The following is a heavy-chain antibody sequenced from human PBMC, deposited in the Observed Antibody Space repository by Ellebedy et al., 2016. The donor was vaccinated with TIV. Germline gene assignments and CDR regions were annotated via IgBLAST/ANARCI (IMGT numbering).Heavy chain of an antibody. V-gene: IGHV5-10-1*01. J-gene: IGHJ4*02. CDR3: ARHYPGGIVVVPTAHFDY. CDR2: SDHSDSYT. Sequence: GESLKISCTSSGYRFTSYWNSWVRQMPGKGLEWKGRSDHSDSYTNYSPSFQGHVPISADTSISTAYLQWSSLKASDTAMYYCARHYPGGIVVVPTAHFDYWGQGTLVTVSS. CDR1: GYRFTSYW. D-gene: IGHD2-2*01.